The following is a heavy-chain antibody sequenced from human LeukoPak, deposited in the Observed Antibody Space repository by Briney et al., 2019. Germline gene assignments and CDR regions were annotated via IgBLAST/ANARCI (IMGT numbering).Heavy chain of an antibody. CDR3: ARDLEGSYGSGRYYDY. Sequence: GGSLRLSCAASGFTFSSYSMNWVRQAPGKGLEWVSSISSSSSYIYYADSVKGRFTISRDNAKNSLYLQMNSLRAEDTAVYYCARDLEGSYGSGRYYDYWGQGTMVTVSS. V-gene: IGHV3-21*01. CDR1: GFTFSSYS. J-gene: IGHJ4*02. D-gene: IGHD3-10*01. CDR2: ISSSSSYI.